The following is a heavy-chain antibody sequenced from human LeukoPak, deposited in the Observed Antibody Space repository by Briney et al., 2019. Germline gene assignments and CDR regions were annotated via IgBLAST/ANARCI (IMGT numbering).Heavy chain of an antibody. CDR3: ARDPHYYGSGSYSDYYYYYMDV. CDR1: GYTFTGYY. J-gene: IGHJ6*03. Sequence: ASVKVSCKASGYTFTGYYMHWVRQAPGQGLEWMGRINPNSGGTNYAQKLQGRVTMTRDTSISTAYMELSRLRSDDTAVYYCARDPHYYGSGSYSDYYYYYMDVWGKGTTVTVSS. V-gene: IGHV1-2*06. CDR2: INPNSGGT. D-gene: IGHD3-10*01.